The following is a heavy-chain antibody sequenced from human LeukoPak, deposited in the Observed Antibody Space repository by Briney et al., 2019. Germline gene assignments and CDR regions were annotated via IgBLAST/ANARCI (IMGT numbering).Heavy chain of an antibody. J-gene: IGHJ6*03. CDR3: VRLGYCSSTSCYTTYYYYYMDV. Sequence: SETLSLTCTVSGGSISSYYWSWIRQPPGKGLEWIGYIYYSGSTNYNPSLKSRVTISVDTSKNQFSLKLSSVTAADTAVYYCVRLGYCSSTSCYTTYYYYYMDVWGKGTTVTVSS. V-gene: IGHV4-59*12. CDR2: IYYSGST. D-gene: IGHD2-2*02. CDR1: GGSISSYY.